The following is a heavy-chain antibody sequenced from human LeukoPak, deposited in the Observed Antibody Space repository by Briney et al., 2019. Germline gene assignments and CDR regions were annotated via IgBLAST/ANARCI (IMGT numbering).Heavy chain of an antibody. CDR2: IYTGGTT. Sequence: GGSLRLSCAASGFIVSSIYISWVRQAPGKGLEWVSVIYTGGTTFYSDSVKGRFTISRDDSKNTVYLQMNSLRAEDAAIYYCVVDRYCSGGSCSDAFDLWGHGTMVTVSS. CDR1: GFIVSSIY. J-gene: IGHJ3*01. D-gene: IGHD2-15*01. CDR3: VVDRYCSGGSCSDAFDL. V-gene: IGHV3-53*01.